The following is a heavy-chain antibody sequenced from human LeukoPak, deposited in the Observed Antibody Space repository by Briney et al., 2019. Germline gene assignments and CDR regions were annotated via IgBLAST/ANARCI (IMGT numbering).Heavy chain of an antibody. J-gene: IGHJ4*02. Sequence: GGSLRLSCAASGFTFSTYSMNWVRQAPGKGLEWVANIKYDGDEEYYVDSVKGRFTISRDNAKNSLYLQSNSLRVEDTAVYYCKSGGAAPGSFDNWGQGTLVTVSP. CDR1: GFTFSTYS. CDR2: IKYDGDEE. CDR3: KSGGAAPGSFDN. D-gene: IGHD6-13*01. V-gene: IGHV3-7*01.